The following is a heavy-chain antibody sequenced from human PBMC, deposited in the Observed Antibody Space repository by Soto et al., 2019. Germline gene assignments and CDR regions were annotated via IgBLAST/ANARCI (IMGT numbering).Heavy chain of an antibody. CDR2: INHSGST. V-gene: IGHV4-34*01. J-gene: IGHJ5*02. D-gene: IGHD3-9*01. CDR3: ARYDILTGIGFDP. Sequence: PSETLSLTCAVYGGSFSGYDLSWIRQPPGKGLEWIGEINHSGSTNYNPSLKSRVTISVDTSKNQFSLKLSSVTAADTAVYYCARYDILTGIGFDPWGQGTLVTVSS. CDR1: GGSFSGYD.